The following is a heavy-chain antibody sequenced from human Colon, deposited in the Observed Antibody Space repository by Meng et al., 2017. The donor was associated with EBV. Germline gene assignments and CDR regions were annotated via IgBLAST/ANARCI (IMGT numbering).Heavy chain of an antibody. CDR2: IYWDDDK. D-gene: IGHD2-2*01. CDR3: AHRRYHDFFEY. Sequence: QITLKESGPTLVKPTQTLTLICTFSGFSLSTSGVGVGWIRQPPGKALEWLALIYWDDDKLYRPSLTSRLTITKDTSKNQVVLRMTNMDPVDTATYYCAHRRYHDFFEYGGPGTLVTVS. J-gene: IGHJ4*02. CDR1: GFSLSTSGVG. V-gene: IGHV2-5*02.